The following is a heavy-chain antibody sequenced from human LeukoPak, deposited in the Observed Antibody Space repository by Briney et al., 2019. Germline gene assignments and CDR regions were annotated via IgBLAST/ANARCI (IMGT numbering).Heavy chain of an antibody. J-gene: IGHJ4*02. D-gene: IGHD4-23*01. CDR1: GGSISIYY. CDR3: ARRPGGGNGPYYLAY. CDR2: IYYSGST. Sequence: SETLSLTCTVSGGSISIYYWSCTRQPPGKGLEWIGYIYYSGSTNYNPSLKSRVTISVDTSKNQFSLKLSSVTAADTAVYYCARRPGGGNGPYYLAYWGQGTLVTVSS. V-gene: IGHV4-59*08.